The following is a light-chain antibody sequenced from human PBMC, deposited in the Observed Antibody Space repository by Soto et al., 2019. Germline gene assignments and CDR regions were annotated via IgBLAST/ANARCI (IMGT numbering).Light chain of an antibody. CDR1: QSVSSN. CDR2: GAF. J-gene: IGKJ1*01. V-gene: IGKV3-15*01. CDR3: QQYNNWPPWT. Sequence: EIVMTQSPATLSVSPGERATLSCRASQSVSSNLAWYQQKPGQAPRLLIYGAFTRATGIPARFSGSGSGTEFTLTISSLQSEDFAVYYCQQYNNWPPWTFGKGTKVEIK.